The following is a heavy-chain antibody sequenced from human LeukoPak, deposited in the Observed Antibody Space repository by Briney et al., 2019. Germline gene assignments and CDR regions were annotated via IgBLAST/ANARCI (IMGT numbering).Heavy chain of an antibody. V-gene: IGHV3-21*01. D-gene: IGHD5-18*01. CDR1: GFTFSSFG. CDR2: ISSSSSYI. J-gene: IGHJ6*03. CDR3: ARVGTPMVTIAAPYYMDV. Sequence: GGSLRLSCAGSGFTFSSFGMNWVRQAPGKGLEWVSSISSSSSYIYYADSVKGRFTISRDNAQNSLYLQMNSLRAEDTAVYYCARVGTPMVTIAAPYYMDVWGKGTTVTVSS.